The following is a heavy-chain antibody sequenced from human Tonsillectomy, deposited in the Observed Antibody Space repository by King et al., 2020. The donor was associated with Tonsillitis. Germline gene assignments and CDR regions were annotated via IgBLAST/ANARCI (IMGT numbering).Heavy chain of an antibody. Sequence: VQLVESGGGVVQPGRPLRLSCAASGFTFSSYAMHWVRQAPGTGLEWVAVISYDGSNKYYADSVKGRFTISRDNSKNTLYLQMNSLRAEDTAVYYCASTIVEYYFDYWGQGTLVTVSS. CDR3: ASTIVEYYFDY. V-gene: IGHV3-30-3*01. CDR1: GFTFSSYA. J-gene: IGHJ4*02. CDR2: ISYDGSNK. D-gene: IGHD2-21*01.